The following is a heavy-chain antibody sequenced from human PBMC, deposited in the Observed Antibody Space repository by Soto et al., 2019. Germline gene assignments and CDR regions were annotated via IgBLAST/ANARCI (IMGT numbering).Heavy chain of an antibody. D-gene: IGHD6-6*01. CDR1: GFTFSSYS. CDR2: ISSSSSYI. J-gene: IGHJ4*02. V-gene: IGHV3-21*01. CDR3: ARAHSSSAFAFDY. Sequence: PGGSLRLSCAASGFTFSSYSMNWVRQAPGKGLEWASSISSSSSYIYYADSVKGRFTISRDNAKNSLHLQMNSLRAEDTAVYYCARAHSSSAFAFDYWGQGTLVTVSS.